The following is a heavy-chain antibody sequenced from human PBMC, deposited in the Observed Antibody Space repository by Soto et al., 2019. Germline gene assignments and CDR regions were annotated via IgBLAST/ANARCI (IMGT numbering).Heavy chain of an antibody. V-gene: IGHV3-53*01. D-gene: IGHD3-22*01. CDR2: IYSGGST. CDR3: ASTSDSSGYYVY. CDR1: GFTVSSNY. Sequence: GGSLRLSCAASGFTVSSNYMSWVRQAPGKGLEWVSVIYSGGSTYYADSVKGRFTISRDNSKNTLYLQMNSLRAEDTAVYYCASTSDSSGYYVYWGQGTLVTVSS. J-gene: IGHJ4*02.